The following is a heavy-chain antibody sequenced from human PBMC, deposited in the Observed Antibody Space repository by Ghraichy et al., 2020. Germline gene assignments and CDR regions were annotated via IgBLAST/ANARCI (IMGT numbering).Heavy chain of an antibody. CDR3: ARGGWVRDWFDP. D-gene: IGHD5-12*01. J-gene: IGHJ5*02. Sequence: SETLSLTCTVSGGSISSYYWSWIRQPPGKGLEWIGYIYYSGSTNYNPSLKSRVTISVDTSKNQFSLKLSSVTAADTAVYYCARGGWVRDWFDPWGQGTLVTVSS. V-gene: IGHV4-59*01. CDR2: IYYSGST. CDR1: GGSISSYY.